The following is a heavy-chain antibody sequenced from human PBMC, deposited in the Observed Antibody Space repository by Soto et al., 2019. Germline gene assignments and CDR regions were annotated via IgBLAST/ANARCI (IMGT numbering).Heavy chain of an antibody. CDR1: GYTFTSYD. Sequence: ASVKVSCKASGYTFTSYDINWVRQATGQGLEWMGWMNPNSGNTGYAQKFQGRVTMTRNTSISTAYMELSSLRSEDTAVYYCARVTPVVVVADVYGMDVWGQGTTFTVSS. CDR2: MNPNSGNT. V-gene: IGHV1-8*01. CDR3: ARVTPVVVVADVYGMDV. J-gene: IGHJ6*02. D-gene: IGHD2-15*01.